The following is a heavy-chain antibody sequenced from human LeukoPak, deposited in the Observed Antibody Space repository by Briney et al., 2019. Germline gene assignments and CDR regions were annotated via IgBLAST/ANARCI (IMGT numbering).Heavy chain of an antibody. D-gene: IGHD3-10*01. V-gene: IGHV3-74*01. CDR2: VNRDGSGT. Sequence: GGSLRLSCAASGFTFSSYNMNWVRQAPGKGLVWVSAVNRDGSGTNYAGSVKGRFTISRDNAKDTLYLQMNSLRVEDTAVYYCTPGGGQGTLVTVSS. CDR1: GFTFSSYN. J-gene: IGHJ4*02. CDR3: TPG.